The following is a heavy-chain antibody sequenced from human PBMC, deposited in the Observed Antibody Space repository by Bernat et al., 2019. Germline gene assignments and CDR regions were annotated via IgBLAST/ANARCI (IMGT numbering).Heavy chain of an antibody. CDR2: INPNSGGT. J-gene: IGHJ4*02. D-gene: IGHD4-23*01. CDR3: VRGGTTLVTPRSFFFDF. CDR1: GYTFSGYY. V-gene: IGHV1-2*02. Sequence: QVQLVQSGAEVKKPGASVKVSCKASGYTFSGYYIHWVRQAPVQGLEWMGWINPNSGGTNYPHEVQGRVTMTRDTSISTVYMELSRLRSDDTAVYYCVRGGTTLVTPRSFFFDFWGQGTLLTVSS.